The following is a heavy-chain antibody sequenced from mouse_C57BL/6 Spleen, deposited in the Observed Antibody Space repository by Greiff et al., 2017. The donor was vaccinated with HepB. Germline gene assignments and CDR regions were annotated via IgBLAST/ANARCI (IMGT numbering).Heavy chain of an antibody. CDR1: GFTFSDYG. CDR2: ISSGSSTI. J-gene: IGHJ4*01. D-gene: IGHD2-3*01. Sequence: EVKLVESGGGLVKPGGSLKLSCAASGFTFSDYGMHWVRQAPEKGLEWVAYISSGSSTIYYADTVKGRFTISRDNAKNTLFLQMTSLRSEDTAMYYCARRWLLQYAMDYWGQGTSVTVSS. CDR3: ARRWLLQYAMDY. V-gene: IGHV5-17*01.